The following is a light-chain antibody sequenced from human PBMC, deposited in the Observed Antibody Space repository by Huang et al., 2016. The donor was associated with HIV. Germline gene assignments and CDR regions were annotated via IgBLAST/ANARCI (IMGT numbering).Light chain of an antibody. CDR2: DAS. CDR3: QQRSNWPA. Sequence: EIVLTPSPATLSLSPGERDTLSYRASQSVSTYLAWYQQKPGQAPRLLIYDASHRATGIPARFSGSGSGTDFTLTISSLEPEDFAVYYCQQRSNWPAFGGGTKVEIK. J-gene: IGKJ4*01. CDR1: QSVSTY. V-gene: IGKV3-11*01.